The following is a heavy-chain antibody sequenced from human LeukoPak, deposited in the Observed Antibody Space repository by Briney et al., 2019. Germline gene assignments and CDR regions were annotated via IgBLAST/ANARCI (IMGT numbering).Heavy chain of an antibody. Sequence: ASVKVSCKASGYTFTGYYMHWVRQAPGQGLEWTGWINPNSGGTNYAQKFQGRATMTRDASISTAYMELSRLRSDDTAVYYCARDLYIAVAGGFDYWGQGTLVTVSS. CDR1: GYTFTGYY. CDR2: INPNSGGT. V-gene: IGHV1-2*02. CDR3: ARDLYIAVAGGFDY. J-gene: IGHJ4*02. D-gene: IGHD6-19*01.